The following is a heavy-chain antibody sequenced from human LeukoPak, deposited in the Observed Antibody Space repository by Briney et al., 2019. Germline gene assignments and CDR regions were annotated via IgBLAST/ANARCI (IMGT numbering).Heavy chain of an antibody. CDR3: AKDWEVFDY. D-gene: IGHD1-26*01. Sequence: PGGSLRLSCAASGFSFSSYGMHWVRQAPGKGLEWVAVISYDGSNKYYADSVKGRFTVSRDDSKNTLYLQMNSLRAEDTAVYYCAKDWEVFDYWGQGTLVTVS. CDR2: ISYDGSNK. CDR1: GFSFSSYG. V-gene: IGHV3-30*18. J-gene: IGHJ4*02.